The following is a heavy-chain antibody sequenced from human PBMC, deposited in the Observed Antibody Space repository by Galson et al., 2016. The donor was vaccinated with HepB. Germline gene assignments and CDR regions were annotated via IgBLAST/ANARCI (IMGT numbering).Heavy chain of an antibody. Sequence: SLRLSCAASGFTFSSYGIHWVRQAPGKGLEWVAVISHDGNNKFYADSVKGRFTISRDNSKNILFLQLNSLRAEDTAVYYCAKDPYAVVSRPEYFQHWGQGTLVTVSS. CDR2: ISHDGNNK. D-gene: IGHD2-2*01. J-gene: IGHJ1*01. CDR1: GFTFSSYG. CDR3: AKDPYAVVSRPEYFQH. V-gene: IGHV3-30*18.